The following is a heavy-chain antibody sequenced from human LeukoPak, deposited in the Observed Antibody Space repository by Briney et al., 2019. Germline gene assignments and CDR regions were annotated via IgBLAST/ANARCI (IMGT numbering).Heavy chain of an antibody. J-gene: IGHJ4*02. CDR1: GGSISSGSYY. CDR3: ARGGGSYPFDY. D-gene: IGHD1-26*01. CDR2: IYTSGST. V-gene: IGHV4-61*02. Sequence: SETLSLTCTVSGGSISSGSYYWRWLRQPAGKGLEWIGRIYTSGSTNYNPSLKSRVTISVDTSKNQFSLKLSSVTAAGTAVYYCARGGGSYPFDYWGQGTLVTVSS.